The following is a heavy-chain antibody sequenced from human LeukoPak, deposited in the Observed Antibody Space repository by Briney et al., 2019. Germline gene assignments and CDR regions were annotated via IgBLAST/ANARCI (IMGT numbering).Heavy chain of an antibody. CDR1: GGSISSYY. CDR3: ARVDLGGSLDY. D-gene: IGHD3-16*01. CDR2: INYSGST. V-gene: IGHV4-59*01. J-gene: IGHJ4*02. Sequence: ASETLSLTCTVSGGSISSYYWSWIRQPPGKGLEWIGYINYSGSTNYNPSLKSRVTISVDTSKNQFSLKLSSVTAADTAVYYCARVDLGGSLDYWGQGTLVTVSS.